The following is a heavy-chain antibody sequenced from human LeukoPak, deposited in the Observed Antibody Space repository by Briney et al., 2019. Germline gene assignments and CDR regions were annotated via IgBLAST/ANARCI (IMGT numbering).Heavy chain of an antibody. V-gene: IGHV3-53*01. J-gene: IGHJ4*02. CDR2: IYSGGNT. D-gene: IGHD3-16*01. CDR1: GFTVSSKY. CDR3: ARQNDYILDY. Sequence: GGSLRLSCAASGFTVSSKYMSWVRQAPGKGLEWVSDIYSGGNTYYADSVKGRFTISRDNSKNTLSLQMNSPRAEDTAVYYCARQNDYILDYWGQGTLVTVSS.